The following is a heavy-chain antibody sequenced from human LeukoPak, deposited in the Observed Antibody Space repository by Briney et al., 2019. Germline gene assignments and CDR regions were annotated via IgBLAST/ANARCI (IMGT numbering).Heavy chain of an antibody. CDR1: GYSFTSYW. J-gene: IGHJ5*02. CDR2: IYPGDSDT. V-gene: IGHV5-51*01. CDR3: ARQYSYGSVANWFDP. D-gene: IGHD5-18*01. Sequence: GESLKISCKASGYSFTSYWIGWVRPMPGKGLEWMGIIYPGDSDTRYSPSFQGQVTISADKSISTAYLQWSSLKASDTAMYYCARQYSYGSVANWFDPWGQGTLVTVSS.